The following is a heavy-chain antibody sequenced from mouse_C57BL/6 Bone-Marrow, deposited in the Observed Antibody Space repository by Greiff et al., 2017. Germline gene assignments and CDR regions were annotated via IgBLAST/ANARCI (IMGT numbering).Heavy chain of an antibody. CDR1: GFTFSDYY. CDR2: ISTGGGST. J-gene: IGHJ4*01. V-gene: IGHV5-12*01. Sequence: EVQVVESGGGLVQPGASLKLSCAASGFTFSDYYMYWVRQTPEKRLEWVAYISTGGGSTYYPDTVKGRFTISRDNAKNTLYLQMSRLKSEDTAMYYCARRGENWGQGTSVTVSS. CDR3: ARRGEN.